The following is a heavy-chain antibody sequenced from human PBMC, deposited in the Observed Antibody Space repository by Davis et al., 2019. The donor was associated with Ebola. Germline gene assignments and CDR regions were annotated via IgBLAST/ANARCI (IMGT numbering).Heavy chain of an antibody. CDR3: ARVKSSGWSVDFDY. Sequence: ASVKVSCKASGYTFTSYYMHWVRQAPGQGLEWMGWINPNSGGTNYAQKFQGRVTMTRDTSISTAYMELSRLRSDDTAVYYCARVKSSGWSVDFDYWGQGTLVTVSS. J-gene: IGHJ4*02. CDR1: GYTFTSYY. V-gene: IGHV1-2*02. D-gene: IGHD6-19*01. CDR2: INPNSGGT.